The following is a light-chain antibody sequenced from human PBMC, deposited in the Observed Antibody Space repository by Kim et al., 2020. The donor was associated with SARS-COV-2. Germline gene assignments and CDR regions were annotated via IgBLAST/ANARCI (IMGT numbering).Light chain of an antibody. CDR3: QSYDRSLGCHVL. Sequence: QSVLTQPPSVSGAPGKRVTISCTGSSSNLGAGYDVHWYQQLPGTAPKVVIYGNTNRPSGVPDRFSGSKSGTSASLAIAGLQAEDEADYYCQSYDRSLGCHVLFGGGTHLTVL. J-gene: IGLJ2*01. V-gene: IGLV1-40*01. CDR1: SSNLGAGYD. CDR2: GNT.